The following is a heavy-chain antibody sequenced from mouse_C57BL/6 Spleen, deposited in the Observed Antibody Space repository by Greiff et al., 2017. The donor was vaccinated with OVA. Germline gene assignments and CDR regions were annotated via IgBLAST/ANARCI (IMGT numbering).Heavy chain of an antibody. J-gene: IGHJ4*01. CDR3: ARHDSSGYVGYARDY. Sequence: QVQLQQPGAELVKPGASVKLSCKASGYTFTSYWMHWVKQRPGRGLEWIGRIAPNSGGTKYNEKFKSKATLTVDKPSSTAYMQLSSLTSEDSAVYYCARHDSSGYVGYARDYWGQGTSVTVSS. V-gene: IGHV1-72*01. CDR1: GYTFTSYW. D-gene: IGHD3-2*02. CDR2: IAPNSGGT.